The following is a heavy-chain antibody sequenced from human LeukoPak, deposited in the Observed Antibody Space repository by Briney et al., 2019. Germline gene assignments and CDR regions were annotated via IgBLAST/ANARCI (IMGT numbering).Heavy chain of an antibody. J-gene: IGHJ6*02. V-gene: IGHV3-48*04. CDR2: ISSSSSTI. CDR1: GFTFSSYS. CDR3: ARDHYDILTGYLYYYGMDV. Sequence: GGSLRLSCAASGFTFSSYSMNWVRQAPGKGLEWVSYISSSSSTIYYADSVKGRFTISRDNAKNSLYLQMNSLRAEDTAVYYCARDHYDILTGYLYYYGMDVWGQGTTVTVSS. D-gene: IGHD3-9*01.